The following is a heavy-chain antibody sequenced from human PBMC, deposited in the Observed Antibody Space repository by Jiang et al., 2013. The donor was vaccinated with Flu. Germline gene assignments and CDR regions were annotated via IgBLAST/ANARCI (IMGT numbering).Heavy chain of an antibody. D-gene: IGHD3-10*01. CDR3: ARREYYGSGSYYKVY. Sequence: AEVKKPGESLRISCKASGYSFTSYWISWVRQLPGKGLEWMGRIDPSDSYTNYSPSFQGHVTFSVDESTTTAYLQWGGLKASDTGIYYCARREYYGSGSYYKVYWGQGTLVTVSS. V-gene: IGHV5-10-1*01. J-gene: IGHJ4*02. CDR2: IDPSDSYT. CDR1: GYSFTSYW.